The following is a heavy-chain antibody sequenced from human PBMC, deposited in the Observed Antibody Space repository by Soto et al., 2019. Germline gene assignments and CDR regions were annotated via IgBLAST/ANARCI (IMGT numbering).Heavy chain of an antibody. V-gene: IGHV4-39*01. D-gene: IGHD6-6*01. CDR3: ARQARLVNRDPYYYGMDV. Sequence: QTLSLPSTVSGGTLRRSSFYWCWIRQPPRKGLEWIGSVYYGGSTYYNPSLESRVTISVDTSKNQFSLRLSSVTAADTAMYYCARQARLVNRDPYYYGMDVRAQRTTVTVS. J-gene: IGHJ6*02. CDR1: GGTLRRSSFY. CDR2: VYYGGST.